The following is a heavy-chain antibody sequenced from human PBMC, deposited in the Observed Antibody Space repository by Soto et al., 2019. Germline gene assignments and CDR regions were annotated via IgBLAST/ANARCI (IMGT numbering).Heavy chain of an antibody. CDR1: GFTFSSYG. J-gene: IGHJ4*02. Sequence: QVQLVESGGGVVQPGMSLRLSCAASGFTFSSYGMHWVRQAPGKGLEWVAVIWYDGRNKYYVDSVKGRFTISRDNSKNTLYLQMNSLRAEDTAVYYCARDHHVVVPAALFDYWGQGTLVTVSS. CDR3: ARDHHVVVPAALFDY. D-gene: IGHD2-2*01. V-gene: IGHV3-33*01. CDR2: IWYDGRNK.